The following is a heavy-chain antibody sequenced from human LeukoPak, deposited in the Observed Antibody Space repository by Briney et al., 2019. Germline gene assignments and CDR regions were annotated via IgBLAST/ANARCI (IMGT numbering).Heavy chain of an antibody. V-gene: IGHV3-23*01. J-gene: IGHJ4*02. CDR2: ISGSGGST. CDR3: AILSGKRGYSGYDGDY. CDR1: GFTFSSYA. Sequence: GGSLRLSCAASGFTFSSYAMSWVRQAPGKGLEWVSAISGSGGSTYYADSVKGRFTISRDNSKNTLYLQMNSLRAEETAVYYCAILSGKRGYSGYDGDYWGQGTLVTVSS. D-gene: IGHD5-12*01.